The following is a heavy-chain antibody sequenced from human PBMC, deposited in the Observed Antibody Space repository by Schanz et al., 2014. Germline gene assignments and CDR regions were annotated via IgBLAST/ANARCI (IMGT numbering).Heavy chain of an antibody. V-gene: IGHV3-48*01. CDR1: GFTFSGYS. J-gene: IGHJ4*02. CDR2: ITGTGTV. D-gene: IGHD3-22*01. Sequence: EVHLVESGGGLVQPGGSLRLSCAASGFTFSGYSMNWVRQAPGKGLEWISYITGTGTVMYADSVKGRFTISRDNSKNTLFLQMNSLRVEDSAIYYCAKDISDTSGKDDYWGQGTLVTVSS. CDR3: AKDISDTSGKDDY.